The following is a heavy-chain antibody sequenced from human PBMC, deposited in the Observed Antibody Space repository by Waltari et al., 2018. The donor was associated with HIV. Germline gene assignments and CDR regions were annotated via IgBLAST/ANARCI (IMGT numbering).Heavy chain of an antibody. J-gene: IGHJ4*02. D-gene: IGHD3-9*01. CDR3: ARVGYYDILTGYYNLLDY. V-gene: IGHV4-38-2*02. CDR2: IYHSGST. Sequence: QVQLQESGPGLVKPSETLSLTCTVSGYSISSGYYWGWIRQPPGKGLEWIGSIYHSGSTYYNPSLKSRVTISVDTSKNQFSLKLSSVTAADTAVYYCARVGYYDILTGYYNLLDYWGQGTLVTVSS. CDR1: GYSISSGYY.